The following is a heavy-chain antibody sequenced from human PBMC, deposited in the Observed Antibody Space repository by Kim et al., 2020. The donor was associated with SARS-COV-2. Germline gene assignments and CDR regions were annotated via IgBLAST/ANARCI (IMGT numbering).Heavy chain of an antibody. CDR3: ARVRVSYDSRCYPLFD. CDR2: IETGGST. D-gene: IGHD3-22*01. V-gene: IGHV4-30-4*01. J-gene: IGHJ4*01. Sequence: SETLSLTCTVSGGSISSGNSYWSWIRQPPGKGLEWIGYIETGGSTNYNLTLKSRLTISEDTYKNQFSLKLRSVTAADTAVYYCARVRVSYDSRCYPLFD. CDR1: GGSISSGNSY.